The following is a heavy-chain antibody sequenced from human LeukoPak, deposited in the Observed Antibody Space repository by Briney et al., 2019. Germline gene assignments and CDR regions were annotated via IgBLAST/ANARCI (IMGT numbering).Heavy chain of an antibody. CDR3: ARDLSMVRDGDYDAFNI. CDR2: ISSSSTYI. J-gene: IGHJ3*02. Sequence: GGSLRLSCAASGFTFSTYTMNWVRRAPGKGLEWVSSISSSSTYIYYADSVKGRFTISRDNAKNSLYLQMNSLRAEDTAVYYCARDLSMVRDGDYDAFNIWGQGTTVTVSS. D-gene: IGHD3-10*01. CDR1: GFTFSTYT. V-gene: IGHV3-21*01.